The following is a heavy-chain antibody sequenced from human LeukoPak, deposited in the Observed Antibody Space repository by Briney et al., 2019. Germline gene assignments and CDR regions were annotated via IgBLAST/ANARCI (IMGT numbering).Heavy chain of an antibody. D-gene: IGHD3-16*02. CDR1: GYSISSAYY. CDR3: ARGRYDYVWGSYRHYFDY. CDR2: IYHSGST. V-gene: IGHV4-38-2*02. Sequence: PSETLSLTCTVSGYSISSAYYWGWIRQPPGKGLEWIGSIYHSGSTYYNPSLKSRVTISVDTSNNQFSLKLSSVTAADTAVYYCARGRYDYVWGSYRHYFDYWGQGTLVTVSS. J-gene: IGHJ4*02.